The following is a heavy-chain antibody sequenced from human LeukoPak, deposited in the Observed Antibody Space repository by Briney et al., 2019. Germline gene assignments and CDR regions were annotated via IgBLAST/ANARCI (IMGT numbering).Heavy chain of an antibody. Sequence: GGSLRLSCAASGFTFSSYAMSWVRQAPGKGLEWVSAISGSGGSTYYADSVKGRFTIPRDNSKNTLYLQMNSLRAEDTAVYYCAKYGPYSSSWLWRSWPETYYFDYWGQGTLVTVSS. J-gene: IGHJ4*02. CDR3: AKYGPYSSSWLWRSWPETYYFDY. V-gene: IGHV3-23*01. CDR2: ISGSGGST. D-gene: IGHD6-13*01. CDR1: GFTFSSYA.